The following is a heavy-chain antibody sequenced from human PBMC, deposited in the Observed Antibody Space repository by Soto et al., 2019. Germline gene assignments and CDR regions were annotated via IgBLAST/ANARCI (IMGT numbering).Heavy chain of an antibody. CDR3: ARGPRGLYHHDY. CDR2: INMDGSST. CDR1: GFTFSGDW. D-gene: IGHD2-2*01. V-gene: IGHV3-74*01. Sequence: EVQLVESGGGLVQPGGSLRLSCAACGFTFSGDWMHWVRQAAGKGLVWVSRINMDGSSTNYADSVKGRFTISRDNAKNTLYLQMISLRVDDTAVYYCARGPRGLYHHDYWGQGALVTVSS. J-gene: IGHJ4*02.